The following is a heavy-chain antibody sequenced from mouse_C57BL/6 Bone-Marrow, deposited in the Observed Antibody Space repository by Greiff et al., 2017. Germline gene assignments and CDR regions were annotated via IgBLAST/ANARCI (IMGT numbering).Heavy chain of an antibody. V-gene: IGHV1-4*01. CDR2: INPSSGYT. CDR3: ARCTTVVAHWYFDV. CDR1: GYTFTSYT. Sequence: VQLQQSGAELARPGASVKMSCKASGYTFTSYTMHWVKQRPGQGLEWIGYINPSSGYTKYNQKFKDKATLTADKSSSTAYMQLSSLTSEDSAVYYCARCTTVVAHWYFDVWGTGTTVTVSS. D-gene: IGHD1-1*01. J-gene: IGHJ1*03.